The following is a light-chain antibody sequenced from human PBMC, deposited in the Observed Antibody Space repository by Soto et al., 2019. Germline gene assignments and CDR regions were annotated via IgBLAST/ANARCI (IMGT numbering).Light chain of an antibody. Sequence: EIVMTQSPATLSVSPGDRATLSCRASQSVDNDLAWYQQKPGQPPRLLIYDASTRATGIPARFSGSQSGTEFTLTISRLEPDDFAIYHCHQHGGSPETFGQGTKVDIK. CDR2: DAS. CDR3: HQHGGSPET. V-gene: IGKV3D-15*02. CDR1: QSVDND. J-gene: IGKJ1*01.